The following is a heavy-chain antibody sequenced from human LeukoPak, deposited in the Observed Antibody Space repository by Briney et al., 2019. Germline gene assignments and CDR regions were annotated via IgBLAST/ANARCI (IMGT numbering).Heavy chain of an antibody. D-gene: IGHD3-16*01. CDR2: IYPGDSDT. V-gene: IGHV5-51*01. CDR3: ARLTGYDYVWGSFGY. CDR1: GYSFTSYW. J-gene: IGHJ4*02. Sequence: GESLKISCQGSGYSFTSYWIGWVRQMPGKGLEWMGIIYPGDSDTRYSPSFQGQVTISADKSISTAYLQWSSLKASDTAMYYCARLTGYDYVWGSFGYWGQGTLVTVSS.